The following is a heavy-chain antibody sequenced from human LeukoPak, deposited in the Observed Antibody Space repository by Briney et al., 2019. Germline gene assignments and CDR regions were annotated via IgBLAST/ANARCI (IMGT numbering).Heavy chain of an antibody. CDR3: ARALYSSSFYYYYYMDV. Sequence: SETLSLTCTVSGGSISSGDYYWSWIRQPPGKGLEWIGYIYYSGSANYNPSLKSRVTISVDTSKNQFSLKLSSVTAADTAVYYCARALYSSSFYYYYYMDVWGKGTTVTVSS. CDR2: IYYSGSA. CDR1: GGSISSGDYY. D-gene: IGHD6-6*01. J-gene: IGHJ6*03. V-gene: IGHV4-61*08.